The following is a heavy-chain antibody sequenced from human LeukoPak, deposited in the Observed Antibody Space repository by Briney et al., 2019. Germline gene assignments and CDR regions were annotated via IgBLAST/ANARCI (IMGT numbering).Heavy chain of an antibody. CDR1: TFTLNNYW. CDR3: ASRAGYTGSWSAFDY. CDR2: IKQHESEK. J-gene: IGHJ4*02. Sequence: GGSLRLSCTASTFTLNNYWMSWVRQAPGKGLEWVANIKQHESEKYYVDSVKGRFTISRDNAKNSLFLQMNNLRAEDTAVYYCASRAGYTGSWSAFDYWGQGTLVTVSS. D-gene: IGHD6-13*01. V-gene: IGHV3-7*05.